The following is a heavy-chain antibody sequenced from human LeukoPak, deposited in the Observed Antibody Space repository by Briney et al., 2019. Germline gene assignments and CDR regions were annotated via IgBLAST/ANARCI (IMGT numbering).Heavy chain of an antibody. J-gene: IGHJ3*02. CDR1: GFTFTSYA. Sequence: GGSLRLSCAASGFTFTSYAMSWVRQAPEKGLEWVSGINNSDGSTYYADSVKGRFTISRDNTQKSLYLDMHSLRAEDTAVYYCARDHGGGVFDIWGQGTMVTVSS. D-gene: IGHD4-23*01. CDR2: INNSDGST. CDR3: ARDHGGGVFDI. V-gene: IGHV3-23*01.